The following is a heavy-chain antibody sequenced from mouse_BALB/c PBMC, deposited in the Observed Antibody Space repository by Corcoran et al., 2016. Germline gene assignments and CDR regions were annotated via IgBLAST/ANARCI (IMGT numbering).Heavy chain of an antibody. CDR2: INTYTGEP. CDR1: GYTFTNYG. J-gene: IGHJ3*01. Sequence: QIQLVQSGPELKKPGETVKISCKASGYTFTNYGMNWVKQAPGKGLKWMGWINTYTGEPTYADDFKGRFAFSLETSASTAYLQINNLKNEDTATYFCARGDGSGYVFAYWGQGTLVTVSA. CDR3: ARGDGSGYVFAY. D-gene: IGHD3-2*01. V-gene: IGHV9-3-1*01.